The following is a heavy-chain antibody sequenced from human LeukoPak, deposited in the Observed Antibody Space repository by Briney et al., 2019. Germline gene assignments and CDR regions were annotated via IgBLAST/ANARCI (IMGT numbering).Heavy chain of an antibody. CDR1: GFTFSDYN. CDR3: ARDRRDSSGWYY. V-gene: IGHV3-11*01. J-gene: IGHJ4*02. CDR2: ISRSGSTK. Sequence: GGSLRLSCAASGFTFSDYNMRWIRQAPGKGLEWVSSISRSGSTKYYADSVKGRFTISRDNAKNSLFLQMNSLRAEDTAVYYCARDRRDSSGWYYWGQGTLVTVSS. D-gene: IGHD6-19*01.